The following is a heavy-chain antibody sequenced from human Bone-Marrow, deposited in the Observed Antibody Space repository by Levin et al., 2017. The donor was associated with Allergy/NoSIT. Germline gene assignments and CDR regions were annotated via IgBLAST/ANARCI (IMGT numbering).Heavy chain of an antibody. CDR2: ISGNNQNT. Sequence: ASVKVSCRTSGYSFTSYGMSWVRQAPGQGLEWMGWISGNNQNTNFGQQFQGRLSLTAEKSTSTVYMILTNLKLDDTAIYYCARDFGGSWPDYWGQGTLATVSS. CDR1: GYSFTSYG. CDR3: ARDFGGSWPDY. V-gene: IGHV1-18*01. J-gene: IGHJ4*02. D-gene: IGHD1-26*01.